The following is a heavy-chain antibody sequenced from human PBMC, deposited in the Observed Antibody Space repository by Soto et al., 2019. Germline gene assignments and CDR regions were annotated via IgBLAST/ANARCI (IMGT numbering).Heavy chain of an antibody. Sequence: GGSLRLSCAASGFTFRSYSMNWVRQAPGKGLEWVSSISSSSSYIYYADSVKGRFTISRDNAKNSLYLQMNSLRAEDTAVYYCARELMYSSGLRASDYWGQGTLVTVSS. CDR1: GFTFRSYS. V-gene: IGHV3-21*01. J-gene: IGHJ4*02. CDR3: ARELMYSSGLRASDY. D-gene: IGHD6-19*01. CDR2: ISSSSSYI.